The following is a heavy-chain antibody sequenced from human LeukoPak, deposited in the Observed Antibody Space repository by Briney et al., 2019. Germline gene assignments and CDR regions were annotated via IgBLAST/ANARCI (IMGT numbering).Heavy chain of an antibody. CDR3: ASIRAGRLQTISY. Sequence: SETLSLTCTVSGGSISNYYWSWMRQSPGKGLEWIGYIYYSGTTDYNPSLKSRVTISVDTSKNQFPLKLTSVTAADTAVYYCASIRAGRLQTISYWGQGTLITVSS. J-gene: IGHJ4*02. V-gene: IGHV4-59*01. D-gene: IGHD5-24*01. CDR2: IYYSGTT. CDR1: GGSISNYY.